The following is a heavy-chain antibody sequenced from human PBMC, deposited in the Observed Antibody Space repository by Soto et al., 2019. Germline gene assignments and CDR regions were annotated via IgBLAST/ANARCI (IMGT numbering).Heavy chain of an antibody. D-gene: IGHD4-17*01. J-gene: IGHJ4*02. CDR2: INTDGTNT. CDR3: ARSHDYGAFGSDY. CDR1: GFTFSTYW. Sequence: EVQLVESGGGLVQPGGSLRLSCAASGFTFSTYWLHWVRQAPGKGLVWVSRINTDGTNTNYADSVRGRFTISRDNAKNTLYLQMDSLRGDDTAVYYCARSHDYGAFGSDYWGQGTLVTVSS. V-gene: IGHV3-74*01.